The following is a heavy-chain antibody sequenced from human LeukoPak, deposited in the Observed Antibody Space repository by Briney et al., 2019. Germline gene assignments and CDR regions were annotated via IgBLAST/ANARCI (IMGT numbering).Heavy chain of an antibody. J-gene: IGHJ4*02. Sequence: GGSLRLSCAASGFTFSSYAMSWVRQAPGKGLEWVSAISGSGGSTYYADSVKGRFTISRENSKTTLYLQMNSRRAEDTAVYYCAKSPRGYYYSSGYCYIDYWGQGTLVTVSS. CDR3: AKSPRGYYYSSGYCYIDY. CDR2: ISGSGGST. V-gene: IGHV3-23*01. D-gene: IGHD3-22*01. CDR1: GFTFSSYA.